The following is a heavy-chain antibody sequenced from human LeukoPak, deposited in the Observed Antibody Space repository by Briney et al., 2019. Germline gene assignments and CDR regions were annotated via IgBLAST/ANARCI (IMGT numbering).Heavy chain of an antibody. Sequence: PSETLSLTCTGSGGSISSGSYYWSWIRQPAGKGLEWIGRIYTSGSTNYNPSLKSRVTISVDTSKNQFSLKLSSVTAADTAVYYCARDSYGDFIYYYYYMDVWGKGTTVTVSS. CDR2: IYTSGST. J-gene: IGHJ6*03. CDR3: ARDSYGDFIYYYYYMDV. D-gene: IGHD4-17*01. CDR1: GGSISSGSYY. V-gene: IGHV4-61*02.